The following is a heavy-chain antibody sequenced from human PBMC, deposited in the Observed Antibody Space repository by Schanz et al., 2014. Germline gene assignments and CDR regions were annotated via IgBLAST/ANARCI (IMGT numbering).Heavy chain of an antibody. CDR3: ARDSGPYYDKSMDV. CDR1: GFTFSSYA. V-gene: IGHV3-33*08. J-gene: IGHJ6*02. Sequence: QVQLVESGGGVVQPGRSLRLSCADSGFTFSSYAMHWVRQAPGKGLEWVAVIWSDGSGKYYADSVKGRFTISRDSPKNTLYLQMNSLRAEDTALYCCARDSGPYYDKSMDVWGQGTTXAVSS. CDR2: IWSDGSGK. D-gene: IGHD3-9*01.